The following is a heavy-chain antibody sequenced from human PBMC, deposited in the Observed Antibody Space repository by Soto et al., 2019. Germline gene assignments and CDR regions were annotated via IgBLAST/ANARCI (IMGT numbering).Heavy chain of an antibody. D-gene: IGHD7-27*01. J-gene: IGHJ3*02. V-gene: IGHV4-59*01. CDR3: AREVPPNWGSGAFDI. CDR2: IYYSGST. Sequence: SETLSLTCTVSGGSISSYYWSWIRQPPGKGLEWIGYIYYSGSTNYNPSLKSRVTISVDTSKNQFSLKLSSVTAADTAVDYCAREVPPNWGSGAFDIWGQGTMVTVSS. CDR1: GGSISSYY.